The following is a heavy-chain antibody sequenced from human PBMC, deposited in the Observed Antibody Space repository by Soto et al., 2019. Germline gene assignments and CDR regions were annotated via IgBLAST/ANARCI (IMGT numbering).Heavy chain of an antibody. V-gene: IGHV1-3*01. D-gene: IGHD6-6*01. CDR2: INAGNGNT. J-gene: IGHJ4*02. Sequence: ASVKVSCKASGYTFTSYAMHWVRQAPGQRLEWMGWINAGNGNTKYSQKFQGRVTITRDTSASTAYMELSSLRSEDTAVYYCARVEQLVPSTFDYWGQGTLVTVSS. CDR3: ARVEQLVPSTFDY. CDR1: GYTFTSYA.